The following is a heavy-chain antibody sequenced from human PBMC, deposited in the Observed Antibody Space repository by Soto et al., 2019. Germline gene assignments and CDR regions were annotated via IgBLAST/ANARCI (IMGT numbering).Heavy chain of an antibody. CDR1: GYTFTSYG. CDR3: ARGARITIFGVVIIDFDY. CDR2: ISAYNGNT. V-gene: IGHV1-18*01. D-gene: IGHD3-3*01. J-gene: IGHJ4*02. Sequence: ASVKVSCKASGYTFTSYGISWVRQAPGQGLEWMGWISAYNGNTNYAQKLQGRVTMTTDTSTSTAYMELRSLRSDDTAVYYCARGARITIFGVVIIDFDYWGQGTLVTVSS.